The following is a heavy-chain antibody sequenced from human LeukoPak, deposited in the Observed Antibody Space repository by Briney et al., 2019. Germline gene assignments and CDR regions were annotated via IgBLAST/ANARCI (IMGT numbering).Heavy chain of an antibody. CDR2: IYYSGST. CDR3: ARGVIQLSTDAFDI. J-gene: IGHJ3*02. Sequence: SETLSLTCTVSGGSINNYYWSWIRQPPGKGLEWIGYIYYSGSTNCNPSLKSRVTISVDTSKNQFSLKLSSVTAADTAVYYCARGVIQLSTDAFDIWGQGAMVTVSS. CDR1: GGSINNYY. V-gene: IGHV4-59*01. D-gene: IGHD5-18*01.